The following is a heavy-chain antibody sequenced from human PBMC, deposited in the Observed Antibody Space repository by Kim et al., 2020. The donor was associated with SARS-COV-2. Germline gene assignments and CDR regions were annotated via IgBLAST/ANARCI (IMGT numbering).Heavy chain of an antibody. D-gene: IGHD3-3*01. CDR3: ARDYFRGTIFGVVSRHGMDV. Sequence: SETLSLTCTVSGGSISSGDYYWSWIRQPPGKGLEWIGYIYYSGSTYYNPSLKGRVTISVDTSKNQFSLKLSSVTAADTAVYYCARDYFRGTIFGVVSRHGMDVWGQGATVTVSS. CDR1: GGSISSGDYY. J-gene: IGHJ6*02. V-gene: IGHV4-30-4*01. CDR2: IYYSGST.